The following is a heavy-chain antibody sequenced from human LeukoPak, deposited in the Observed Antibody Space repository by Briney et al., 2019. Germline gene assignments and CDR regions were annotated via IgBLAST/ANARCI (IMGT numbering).Heavy chain of an antibody. CDR1: GFTFSSYG. D-gene: IGHD6-13*01. CDR3: ARGIASSWYSLEY. J-gene: IGHJ4*02. CDR2: ISYDGYTK. Sequence: PGRSLRLSCAASGFTFSSYGMHWVRQAPGKGLEWVAVISYDGYTKYYTDSVRGRFSISRDNSKSTLYLQMNSLRAEDTAVFYCARGIASSWYSLEYWGQGTLVTVSS. V-gene: IGHV3-30*05.